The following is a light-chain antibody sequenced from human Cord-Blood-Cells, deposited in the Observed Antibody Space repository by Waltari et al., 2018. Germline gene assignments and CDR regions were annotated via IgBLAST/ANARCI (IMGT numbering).Light chain of an antibody. J-gene: IGKJ1*01. CDR3: QQYNSYWT. V-gene: IGKV1-5*01. CDR2: DAS. Sequence: DIQLTQSPSTPSASVGDRVTITCRARQSISSWLAWYQQKPGKSPKLLIYDASSLESGVPSRFSGSGSGTEFTLTISSLQPDDFATYYCQQYNSYWTFGQGTKVEIK. CDR1: QSISSW.